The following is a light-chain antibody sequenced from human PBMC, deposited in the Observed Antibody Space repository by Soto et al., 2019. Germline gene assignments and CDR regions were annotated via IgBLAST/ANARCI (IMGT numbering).Light chain of an antibody. CDR1: QSISRY. V-gene: IGKV1-39*01. J-gene: IGKJ1*01. CDR3: QQSYGTPIT. Sequence: SVVDRFTITCRANQSISRYLNWYQQKPGKAPNLLIYVASSLQSEVPSRFSGSGSGTDFTLTITSLQPEDFATYYCQQSYGTPITFGQGTKVDIK. CDR2: VAS.